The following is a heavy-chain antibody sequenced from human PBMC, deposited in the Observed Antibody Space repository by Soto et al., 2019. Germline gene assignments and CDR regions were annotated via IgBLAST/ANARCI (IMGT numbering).Heavy chain of an antibody. J-gene: IGHJ4*02. V-gene: IGHV4-34*01. CDR2: LNHSGST. CDR3: ARVGALGIISCFDY. Sequence: QVQLQQWGAGLLKPSETLSLTCAVSGGSFSGHYWSWIRQPPGKGLEWIGELNHSGSTNYNPSLKCRVTISVDASKNQFSLKLSSVTAADTAVYFCARVGALGIISCFDYWGQGTLVTVAS. CDR1: GGSFSGHY. D-gene: IGHD2-2*01.